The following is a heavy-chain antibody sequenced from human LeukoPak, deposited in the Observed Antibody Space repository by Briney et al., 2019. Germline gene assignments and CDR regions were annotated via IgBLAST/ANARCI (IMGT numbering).Heavy chain of an antibody. J-gene: IGHJ5*02. CDR2: INHGGST. CDR3: ARSTYCSGGSCSHNWFDP. Sequence: SETLSLTCAVYGGSFSGDFWSWIRQSPGKGLEWIGEINHGGSTTYNPSLQSRVTMSVDTSKNQFSLKLSSVTAADTAVYYCARSTYCSGGSCSHNWFDPWGQGTLVTVSS. CDR1: GGSFSGDF. D-gene: IGHD2-15*01. V-gene: IGHV4-34*01.